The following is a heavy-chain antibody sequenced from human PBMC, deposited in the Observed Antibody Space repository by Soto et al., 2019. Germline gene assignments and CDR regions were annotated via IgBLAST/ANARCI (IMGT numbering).Heavy chain of an antibody. J-gene: IGHJ4*02. D-gene: IGHD1-1*01. CDR2: ITWNSGRR. CDR1: GFTFDEYA. V-gene: IGHV3-9*01. Sequence: EVQLLESGGGLVQPGRSLRLSCAASGFTFDEYAMHWVRQAPGQGLEWVSGITWNSGRRAYAKSVKGRFTISRDNTKNSRYLQMNSLRAEDTALYYCATTEPNDDSRVVAYWGQGALGTVSS. CDR3: ATTEPNDDSRVVAY.